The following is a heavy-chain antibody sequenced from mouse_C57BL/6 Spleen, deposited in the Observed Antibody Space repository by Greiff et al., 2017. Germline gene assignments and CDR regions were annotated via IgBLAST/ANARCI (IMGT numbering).Heavy chain of an antibody. J-gene: IGHJ2*01. Sequence: VQLQQSGAELVRPGASVTLSCKASGYTFTDYEMHWVKQTPVHGLEWIGAIDPETGGTAYNQKFKGKAILTADKSSSTAYMELRSLTSEDSAVYYCTRSLNYYGSLFDDWGQGTTLTVSS. CDR1: GYTFTDYE. D-gene: IGHD1-1*01. V-gene: IGHV1-15*01. CDR2: IDPETGGT. CDR3: TRSLNYYGSLFDD.